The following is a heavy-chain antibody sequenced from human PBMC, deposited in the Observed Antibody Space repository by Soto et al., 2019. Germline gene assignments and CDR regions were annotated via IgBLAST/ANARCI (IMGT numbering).Heavy chain of an antibody. CDR2: IYYSGST. J-gene: IGHJ6*03. CDR3: ARTYYSNYPGVYYYYMDV. CDR1: GGSISSYY. V-gene: IGHV4-59*01. D-gene: IGHD4-4*01. Sequence: SETLSLTCTVSGGSISSYYWSWIRQPPGKGLEWIGYIYYSGSTNYNPSLKSRVTISVDTSKNQFSLKLSSVTAADTAVYYCARTYYSNYPGVYYYYMDVWGKGTTVTVSS.